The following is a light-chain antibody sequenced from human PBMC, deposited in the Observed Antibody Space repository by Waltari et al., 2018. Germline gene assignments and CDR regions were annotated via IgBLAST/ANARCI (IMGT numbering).Light chain of an antibody. CDR1: QSVLYSSNNKNY. J-gene: IGKJ1*01. Sequence: DIVMTQSPDSLAVSLGERATIHCKSSQSVLYSSNNKNYLAWYQQNPGQPPKLLIYWASTRESGVPDRFSGSGSGADFTLTISSLQAEDVAVYYCQQYYTTPTFGQGTKVEIK. CDR2: WAS. CDR3: QQYYTTPT. V-gene: IGKV4-1*01.